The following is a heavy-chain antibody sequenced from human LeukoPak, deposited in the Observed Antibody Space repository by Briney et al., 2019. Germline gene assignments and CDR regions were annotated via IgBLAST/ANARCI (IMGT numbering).Heavy chain of an antibody. CDR1: GGTFSSYA. CDR2: IIPIFGTA. Sequence: ASVKVSCKASGGTFSSYAISWVRQAPGQGLEWMGGIIPIFGTANYAQKFQGRVTITADESTSTAYMELSSLRSEDTAVYYCAYREFGGEWVFDYWGQGTLVTVSS. J-gene: IGHJ4*02. V-gene: IGHV1-69*13. CDR3: AYREFGGEWVFDY. D-gene: IGHD2-8*02.